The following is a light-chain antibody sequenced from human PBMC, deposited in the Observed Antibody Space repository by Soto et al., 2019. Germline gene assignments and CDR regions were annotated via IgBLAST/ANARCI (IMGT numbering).Light chain of an antibody. CDR3: CSYAGSNTLA. CDR2: EGS. CDR1: SSDVGSYNL. J-gene: IGLJ2*01. Sequence: QSALTQPASVSGSPGQSITISCTGTSSDVGSYNLVSWYQQHPGKAPKLMIYEGSKRPSGVSNRFSGSKSGNTAPLTISGIQAEDEADYYCCSYAGSNTLAFGPRTQLTVL. V-gene: IGLV2-23*01.